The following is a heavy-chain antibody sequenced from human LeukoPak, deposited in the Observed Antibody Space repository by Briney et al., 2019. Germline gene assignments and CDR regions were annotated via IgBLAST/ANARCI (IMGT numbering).Heavy chain of an antibody. Sequence: SVKVSCKASGGTFSSYAISWVRQAPGQGLEWMGGIIPIFGTANYAQKFQGRVTITTDESTSTAYMELSSLRSEDTAVYYCARSIKSYQLLLYFDYWGQGTLVTVSS. J-gene: IGHJ4*02. V-gene: IGHV1-69*05. CDR2: IIPIFGTA. CDR3: ARSIKSYQLLLYFDY. CDR1: GGTFSSYA. D-gene: IGHD2-2*01.